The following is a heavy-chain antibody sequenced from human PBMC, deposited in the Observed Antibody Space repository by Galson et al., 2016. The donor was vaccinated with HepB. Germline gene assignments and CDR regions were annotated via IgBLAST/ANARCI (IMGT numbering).Heavy chain of an antibody. CDR2: ISGGATAT. CDR3: AKVTRPGISAPRYGMDV. CDR1: GFTFSSYA. V-gene: IGHV3-23*01. J-gene: IGHJ6*04. D-gene: IGHD6-13*01. Sequence: SLRLSCAASGFTFSSYAMTWVRQAPGRGLEWVSGISGGATATYNADSVKGRFAISRDNSKNTLFLRMNNLSAEDTALYYCAKVTRPGISAPRYGMDVWGKGTPVTVSS.